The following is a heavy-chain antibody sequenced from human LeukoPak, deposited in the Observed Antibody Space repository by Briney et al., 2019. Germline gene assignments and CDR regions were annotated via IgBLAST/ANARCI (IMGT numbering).Heavy chain of an antibody. Sequence: GGSLRLSCAATGFTFSSYSMNWVRQAPGKGLEWVSSISSSSSYIYYADSVKGRLTISRDNAKNSLYLQMNSLRAEDTAVYYCARDGNPHGLRYFAPLPSYGMDVWGQGTTVTVSS. CDR1: GFTFSSYS. D-gene: IGHD3-9*01. V-gene: IGHV3-21*01. CDR2: ISSSSSYI. J-gene: IGHJ6*02. CDR3: ARDGNPHGLRYFAPLPSYGMDV.